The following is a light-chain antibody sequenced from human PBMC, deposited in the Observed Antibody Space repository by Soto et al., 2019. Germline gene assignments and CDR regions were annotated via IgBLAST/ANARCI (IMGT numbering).Light chain of an antibody. V-gene: IGKV1-33*01. CDR3: QQYENLPT. J-gene: IGKJ5*01. CDR2: DAS. Sequence: DIHMTQSPSSLSASLGDRVTLPXQASRNINAYLNWYQQEHGRAPXXXLXDASNLEAGAPSRFRGSGPGTDFTFTISRLQPEESATYYCQQYENLPTFGQGTRLEI. CDR1: RNINAY.